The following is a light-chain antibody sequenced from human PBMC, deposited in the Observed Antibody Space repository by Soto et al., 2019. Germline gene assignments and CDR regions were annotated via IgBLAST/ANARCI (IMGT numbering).Light chain of an antibody. CDR1: QSVSRY. J-gene: IGKJ5*01. V-gene: IGKV3-11*01. CDR2: GAS. CDR3: QQRSNWPSIT. Sequence: EIVVTQSPASLSVSPGGRVTLSCTASQSVSRYLAWYQQIPGQAPRLLIHGASNRATGIPVRFSGSGSGTDFTLTISSLEAEDSAVYYCQQRSNWPSITFGQGTRLEI.